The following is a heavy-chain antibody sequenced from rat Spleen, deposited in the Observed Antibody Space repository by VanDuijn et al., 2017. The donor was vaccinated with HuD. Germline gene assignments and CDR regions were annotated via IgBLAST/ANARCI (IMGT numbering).Heavy chain of an antibody. CDR1: GFSLMDYS. V-gene: IGHV2S30*01. CDR3: TRDTYDFDY. D-gene: IGHD2-1*01. CDR2: MKYDGDT. J-gene: IGHJ2*01. Sequence: QVQLKESGPGLVQPSQTLFLTCTVSGFSLMDYSVHWVRQPPGKGLEWMGRMKYDGDTYYNSALKSRPSISRDTSKNQVFLKMNSLQTEDTGNYYCTRDTYDFDYWGQGVMVTVSS.